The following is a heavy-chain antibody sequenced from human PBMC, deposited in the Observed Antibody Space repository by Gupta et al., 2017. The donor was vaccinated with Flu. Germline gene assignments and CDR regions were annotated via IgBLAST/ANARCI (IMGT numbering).Heavy chain of an antibody. CDR2: ISSSGSTI. Sequence: EVQLVESGGGLVQPGGSLRLSCAASGFTFSEHEMNWVRQAPGQGLEWVSYISSSGSTIYYVDSVKGRFTISRDNAKNSLYLQMNSLRAEDTAVYYCARNGEGSYWNHVDYWGQGTLVTVSS. CDR1: GFTFSEHE. D-gene: IGHD1-1*01. CDR3: ARNGEGSYWNHVDY. J-gene: IGHJ4*02. V-gene: IGHV3-48*03.